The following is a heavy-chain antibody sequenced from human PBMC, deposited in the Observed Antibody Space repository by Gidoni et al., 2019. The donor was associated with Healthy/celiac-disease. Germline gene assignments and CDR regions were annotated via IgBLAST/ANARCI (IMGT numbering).Heavy chain of an antibody. Sequence: EVQLVESGGGLVQPGGSLSLSCAASGLPFSSYSMNWVRQAPGKGLEWVSYISSSSSTIYYADSVKGRFTISRDNAKNSLYLQMNSLRAEDTAVYYCARGFLVTLYYFDYWGQGTLVTVSS. V-gene: IGHV3-48*01. CDR3: ARGFLVTLYYFDY. J-gene: IGHJ4*02. D-gene: IGHD3-9*01. CDR1: GLPFSSYS. CDR2: ISSSSSTI.